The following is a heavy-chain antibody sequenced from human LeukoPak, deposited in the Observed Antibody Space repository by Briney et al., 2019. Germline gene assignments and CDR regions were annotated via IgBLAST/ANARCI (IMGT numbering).Heavy chain of an antibody. CDR2: IYYTGRT. Sequence: SQTLSLTCSVSGGSISSRAYHWRSFRQHPGKGLGWIGYIYYTGRTYYSPSLKSRVTISLDTSKNQFSLNLRSLTAADWAVYYCAIGEFRHGLQVDYGGQGTLVAVS. CDR1: GGSISSRAYH. D-gene: IGHD3/OR15-3a*01. CDR3: AIGEFRHGLQVDY. V-gene: IGHV4-31*03. J-gene: IGHJ4*02.